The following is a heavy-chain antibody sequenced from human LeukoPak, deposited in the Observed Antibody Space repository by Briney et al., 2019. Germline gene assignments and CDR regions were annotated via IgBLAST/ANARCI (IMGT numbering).Heavy chain of an antibody. CDR1: GFTFSSYS. CDR2: ISSSSSYI. CDR3: AKEGLTTAFDY. V-gene: IGHV3-21*01. J-gene: IGHJ4*02. D-gene: IGHD3-22*01. Sequence: GGSLRLSCAASGFTFSSYSMNWVRQAPGKGLEWVSSISSSSSYIYYADSVKGRFTISRDNAKNTLYLQMNSLRAEDTAVYYCAKEGLTTAFDYWGQGTLVTVSS.